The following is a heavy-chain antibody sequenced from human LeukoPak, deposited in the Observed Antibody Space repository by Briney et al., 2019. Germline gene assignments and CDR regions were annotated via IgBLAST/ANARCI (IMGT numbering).Heavy chain of an antibody. J-gene: IGHJ5*02. V-gene: IGHV3-30*04. D-gene: IGHD3-10*01. CDR2: ISYDGSNR. CDR1: GFTFSTYA. CDR3: ARVYFTGFSYGSGPSTP. Sequence: GGSLRLSCAASGFTFSTYAMHWVRQAPGKGLEWVAFISYDGSNRYYADSVKGRFTISRDNSKNTLYLQMNSLRAEDTAVYYCARVYFTGFSYGSGPSTPWGQGTLVTVSS.